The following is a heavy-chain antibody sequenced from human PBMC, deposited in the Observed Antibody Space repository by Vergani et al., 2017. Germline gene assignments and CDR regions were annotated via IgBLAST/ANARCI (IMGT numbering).Heavy chain of an antibody. CDR2: IYYSGST. V-gene: IGHV4-39*01. Sequence: QLQLQESGPGLVKPSETLSLTCTVSGGSISSSSYYWGWIRQPPGKGLEWIGSIYYSGSTYYNPSLKSRVTISVDTSKNQSSLKLSSVTAADTAVYYCARLPEVVRDFDYWGQGTLVTVSS. J-gene: IGHJ4*02. CDR1: GGSISSSSYY. CDR3: ARLPEVVRDFDY.